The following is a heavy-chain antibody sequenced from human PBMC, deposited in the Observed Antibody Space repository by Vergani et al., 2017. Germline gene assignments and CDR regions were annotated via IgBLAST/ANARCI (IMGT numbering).Heavy chain of an antibody. CDR2: ISYDGRNK. V-gene: IGHV3-30*04. CDR3: ARVIKNCRGGSCYFVFDY. J-gene: IGHJ4*02. CDR1: GFTFSSYA. D-gene: IGHD2-15*01. Sequence: QVQLVESGGGVVQPGRSLRLSCAASGFTFSSYAMHWVRQAPGKGLEGVAVISYDGRNKYYADSVKGRFTISRDNSKNTLYLQMNSLRAEDKAVYYCARVIKNCRGGSCYFVFDYWGQGTLVTVSS.